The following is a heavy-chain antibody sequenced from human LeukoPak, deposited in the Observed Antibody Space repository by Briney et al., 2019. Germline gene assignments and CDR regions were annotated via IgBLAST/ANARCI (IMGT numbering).Heavy chain of an antibody. CDR3: ARYSTTEPDAFDI. CDR2: IYYSGST. V-gene: IGHV4-39*07. Sequence: SETLSLTCTVSDYSISSSIYYWGWIRQPPGKGLEWIGSIYYSGSTYYNPSLKSRVTILVNTSKNQFSLKLSSVTAADTAVYYCARYSTTEPDAFDIWGQGTMVTVSS. D-gene: IGHD1-14*01. CDR1: DYSISSSIYY. J-gene: IGHJ3*02.